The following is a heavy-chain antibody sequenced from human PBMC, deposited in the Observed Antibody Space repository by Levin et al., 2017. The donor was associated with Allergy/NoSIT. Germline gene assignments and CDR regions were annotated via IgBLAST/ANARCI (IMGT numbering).Heavy chain of an antibody. CDR2: IWYDGSNK. J-gene: IGHJ3*02. Sequence: RPSETLSLTCAASGFTFSSYGMHWVRQAPGKGLEWVAVIWYDGSNKYYADSVKGRFTISRDNSKNTLYLQMNSLRAEDTAVYYCARDSGDYVGRDAFDSWGQGTMVTVSS. CDR3: ARDSGDYVGRDAFDS. D-gene: IGHD4-17*01. V-gene: IGHV3-33*01. CDR1: GFTFSSYG.